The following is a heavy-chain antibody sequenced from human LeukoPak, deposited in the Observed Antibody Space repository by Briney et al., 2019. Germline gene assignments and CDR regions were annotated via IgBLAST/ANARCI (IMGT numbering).Heavy chain of an antibody. CDR1: GFSFSSNG. CDR3: AKDWGGFGDFWSGYFNYYGLDV. CDR2: ISYDGGTS. V-gene: IGHV3-30*18. D-gene: IGHD3-3*01. Sequence: PGGSLRLSCAASGFSFSSNGMHWVRQAPGKGLEWVAVISYDGGTSYYADSVKGLFTISRDNSKNTLFLQMNSLRDGDTAVYFCAKDWGGFGDFWSGYFNYYGLDVWGQGTTVTVSS. J-gene: IGHJ6*02.